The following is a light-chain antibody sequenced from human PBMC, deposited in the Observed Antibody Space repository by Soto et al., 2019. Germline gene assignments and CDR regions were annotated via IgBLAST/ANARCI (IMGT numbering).Light chain of an antibody. J-gene: IGKJ2*01. V-gene: IGKV1-5*01. CDR2: DVS. Sequence: DIQMTQSPTTLSASVGDRVTITCRASQTVERWLAWYQKKPGKAPNLLVSDVSTFERGVPSRFSGSGSATEFTLTFSGLQPDDFATYYCQQYKDYVYTFGQGPTVE. CDR3: QQYKDYVYT. CDR1: QTVERW.